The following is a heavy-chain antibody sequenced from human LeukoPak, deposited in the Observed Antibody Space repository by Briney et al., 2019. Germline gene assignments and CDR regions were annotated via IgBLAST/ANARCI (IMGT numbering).Heavy chain of an antibody. J-gene: IGHJ6*03. CDR3: ARGRYYYYYMDV. CDR2: MNPNSGNT. CDR1: GYTFTSYD. V-gene: IGHV1-8*01. Sequence: EASVKVSCKASGYTFTSYDINWVRPATGQGLEGMGWMNPNSGNTGYAQKFQGRVTMTRNTSISTAYMELSSLRSEDTAVYYCARGRYYYYYMDVWGKGTTVTVSS.